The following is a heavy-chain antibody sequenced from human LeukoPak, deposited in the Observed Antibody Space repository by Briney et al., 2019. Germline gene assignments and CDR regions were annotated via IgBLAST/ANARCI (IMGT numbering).Heavy chain of an antibody. J-gene: IGHJ3*02. D-gene: IGHD3-22*01. CDR1: GYTFTSYG. CDR2: ISAYNGNT. CDR3: ARGPSYYYDSSGYFLPVAFDI. Sequence: ASVKVSCKASGYTFTSYGISWVRQAPGQGLEWMGWISAYNGNTNYAQKLQGRVTMTTDTSTSTAYVELRSLRFDDTAVYYCARGPSYYYDSSGYFLPVAFDIWGQGTMVTVSS. V-gene: IGHV1-18*01.